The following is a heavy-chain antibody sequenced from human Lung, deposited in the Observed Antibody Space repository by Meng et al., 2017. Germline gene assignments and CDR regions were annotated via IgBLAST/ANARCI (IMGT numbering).Heavy chain of an antibody. CDR2: INHSGST. CDR1: GGSFSDYY. D-gene: IGHD4-11*01. Sequence: QGQLQQLGAGLLKPSETLSLTCVVSGGSFSDYYWSWIRQSPGKGLEWIGEINHSGSTNYNPSLESRATISVDTSQNNLSLKLSSVTAADSAVYYCARGPTTMAHDFDYWGQGTLVTVSS. V-gene: IGHV4-34*01. J-gene: IGHJ4*02. CDR3: ARGPTTMAHDFDY.